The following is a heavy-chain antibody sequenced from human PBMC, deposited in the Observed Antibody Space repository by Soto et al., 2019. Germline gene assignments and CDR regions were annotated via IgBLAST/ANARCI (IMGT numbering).Heavy chain of an antibody. J-gene: IGHJ6*02. CDR2: IWYDGSNK. D-gene: IGHD2-15*01. CDR1: GFTFSSYG. CDR3: ARLGCSGGSCYYYYGMDV. Sequence: QVQLVESGGGVVQPGRSLRLSCAASGFTFSSYGMHWVRQAPGKGLEWVAVIWYDGSNKYYADSVKGRFTISRDNSQNTLYLQMNSLRAEDTAVYYCARLGCSGGSCYYYYGMDVWGQGTTVTVSS. V-gene: IGHV3-33*01.